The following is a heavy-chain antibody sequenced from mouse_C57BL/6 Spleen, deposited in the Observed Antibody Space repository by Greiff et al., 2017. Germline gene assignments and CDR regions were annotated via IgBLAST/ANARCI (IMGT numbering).Heavy chain of an antibody. CDR1: GFTFSSYT. CDR2: ISGGGGNT. V-gene: IGHV5-9*01. Sequence: EVMLVESGRGLVKPGGSLKLSCAASGFTFSSYTMSWVRQTPEKRLEWVATISGGGGNTYYPDRVKGRFTISRDNAKTTLYRQISSVRSEDTALYYCARNYYGSSYGFAYWGQGTLVTVSA. D-gene: IGHD1-1*01. CDR3: ARNYYGSSYGFAY. J-gene: IGHJ3*01.